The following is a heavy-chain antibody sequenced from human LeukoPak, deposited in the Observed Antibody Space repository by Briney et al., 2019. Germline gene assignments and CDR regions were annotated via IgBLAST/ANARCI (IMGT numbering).Heavy chain of an antibody. V-gene: IGHV3-30-3*01. J-gene: IGHJ3*02. D-gene: IGHD3-22*01. CDR1: GFTFSTYA. Sequence: GGSLRLSCAASGFTFSTYAMNWVRQAPGKGLEWVAVISYDGSNKYYADSVKGRFTISRDNSKNTLYLQMNSLRAEDTAVYYCRGGYGAFDIWGRGTMVTVSS. CDR2: ISYDGSNK. CDR3: RGGYGAFDI.